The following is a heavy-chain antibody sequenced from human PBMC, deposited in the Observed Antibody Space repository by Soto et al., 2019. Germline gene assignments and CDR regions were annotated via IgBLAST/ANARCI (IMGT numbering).Heavy chain of an antibody. CDR1: GGSISSSSYY. V-gene: IGHV4-39*01. CDR2: IYYSGST. D-gene: IGHD6-19*01. J-gene: IGHJ4*02. CDR3: ASGVRSGWYSFDY. Sequence: KLSETLSLTCTVSGGSISSSSYYWGWIRQPPGKGLEWIGSIYYSGSTYYNPSLKSRVTISVDTSKNQFSLKLSSVTAADTAVYYCASGVRSGWYSFDYWGQGTLVTLSS.